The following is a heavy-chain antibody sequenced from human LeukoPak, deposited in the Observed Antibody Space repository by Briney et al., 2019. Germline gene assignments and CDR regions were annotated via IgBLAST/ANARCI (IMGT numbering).Heavy chain of an antibody. D-gene: IGHD2-21*01. CDR3: ARAIRAYYFND. CDR1: GFTFSRDS. Sequence: GGSLRLSCAASGFTFSRDSMDWVRQAPGKGLEWVSFISSSSSTIYYADSVKGRFTISRDNAKNSLFLQLNSLRAEDTAVYYCARAIRAYYFNDWGQGTLVTVSS. V-gene: IGHV3-48*01. J-gene: IGHJ4*02. CDR2: ISSSSSTI.